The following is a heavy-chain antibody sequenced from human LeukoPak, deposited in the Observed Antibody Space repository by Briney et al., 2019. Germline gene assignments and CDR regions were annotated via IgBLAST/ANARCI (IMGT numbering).Heavy chain of an antibody. D-gene: IGHD6-13*01. CDR3: ARAPDGTWYRNWSDP. V-gene: IGHV3-20*04. CDR1: GSTFITYA. CDR2: ISCSGGNT. Sequence: PGASLRLSCAISGSTFITYAMSWVRQAPGKGLEWVSGISCSGGNTGYADSVKGRFTISRDNAKNSLYLQMNSLRAEDTAFYYCARAPDGTWYRNWSDPWGQGTLLTVSS. J-gene: IGHJ5*02.